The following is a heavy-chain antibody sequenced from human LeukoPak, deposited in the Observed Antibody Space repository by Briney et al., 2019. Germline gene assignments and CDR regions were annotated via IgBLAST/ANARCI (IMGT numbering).Heavy chain of an antibody. CDR1: GGSSRSSSYY. J-gene: IGHJ6*03. CDR2: VNYSGST. CDR3: ARDLYYMDV. Sequence: RASETLSLTCTVSGGSSRSSSYYWGWIRQPPGKGLEWIGTVNYSGSTYYNPSLKSRLTISVDTSKNQFSLKLSSVTAADTAVYYCARDLYYMDVWGKGTTVTVSS. V-gene: IGHV4-39*07.